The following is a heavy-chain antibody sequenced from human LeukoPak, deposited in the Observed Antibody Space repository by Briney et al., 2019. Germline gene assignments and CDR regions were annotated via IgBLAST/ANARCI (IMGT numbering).Heavy chain of an antibody. D-gene: IGHD2-15*01. Sequence: GGSLRLSCAASGFTFSSYVMSWVRQAPGKGLEWVSAISGSGGSTYYADSVKGRFTISRDNSKNTLYLQMNSLRAEDTAVYYCAKVSGSGGTKYQPFDYWGQGTLVTVSS. CDR3: AKVSGSGGTKYQPFDY. J-gene: IGHJ4*02. V-gene: IGHV3-23*01. CDR1: GFTFSSYV. CDR2: ISGSGGST.